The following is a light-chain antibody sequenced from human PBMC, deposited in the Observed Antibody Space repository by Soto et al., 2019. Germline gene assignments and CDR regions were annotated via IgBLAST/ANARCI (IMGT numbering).Light chain of an antibody. V-gene: IGKV3-20*01. J-gene: IGKJ2*03. CDR3: RQYGNSPLYS. CDR1: QNVDTAY. Sequence: EIVLTQSPGTLSLSPGERATLSCRASQNVDTAYLAWYQQRPGQAPRLLIYGTSNRATGVPNRFGGSGSGTDFTLTISGLEPEDFAVYYCRQYGNSPLYSFGQGTKLEIK. CDR2: GTS.